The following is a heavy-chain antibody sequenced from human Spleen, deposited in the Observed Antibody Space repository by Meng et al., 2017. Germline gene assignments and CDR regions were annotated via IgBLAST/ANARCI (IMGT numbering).Heavy chain of an antibody. J-gene: IGHJ4*02. V-gene: IGHV1-69*01. CDR1: GGTFSSYA. CDR3: ARVGGSDGDYADY. D-gene: IGHD4-17*01. CDR2: IIPIFGTA. Sequence: QGRAVHVGAWWKKPGSAGKVSWKAAGGTFSSYAISWVRQAPGKGLEWMGGIIPIFGTANYAQKFQGRVTITADESTSTAYMELSSLRSEDTAVYYCARVGGSDGDYADYWGQGTLVTVSS.